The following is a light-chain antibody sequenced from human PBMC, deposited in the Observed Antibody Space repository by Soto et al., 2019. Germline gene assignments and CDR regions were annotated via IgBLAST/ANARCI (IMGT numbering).Light chain of an antibody. CDR1: SGHSSYA. Sequence: QSVLTQSPSASASLGASVKLTCTLSSGHSSYAIAWHQQQPEKGPRYLMKLNSDGRHSKGDGIPDRFSGSSAGTERYLTIASLPSEDEADYYCQNWGTGILVFGGGTKLTVL. CDR3: QNWGTGILV. J-gene: IGLJ2*01. V-gene: IGLV4-69*01. CDR2: LNSDGRH.